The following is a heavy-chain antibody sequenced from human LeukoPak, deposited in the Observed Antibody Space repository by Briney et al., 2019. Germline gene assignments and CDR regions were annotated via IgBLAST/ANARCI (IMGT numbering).Heavy chain of an antibody. CDR2: INPNSGET. J-gene: IGHJ1*01. Sequence: ASVKVSCKASGYTLTSYYLHWVRQAPGQGPEWMGWINPNSGETNYAPKFQGRVTMTRDTSINAAYLELRGLRSDDTAVYYCARGSGYYAGAEYFEHWGQGTLVTVSS. D-gene: IGHD3-3*01. CDR1: GYTLTSYY. V-gene: IGHV1-2*02. CDR3: ARGSGYYAGAEYFEH.